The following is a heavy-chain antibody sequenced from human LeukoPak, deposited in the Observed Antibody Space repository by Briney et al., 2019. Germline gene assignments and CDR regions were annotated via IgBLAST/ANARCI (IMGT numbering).Heavy chain of an antibody. CDR1: GYTFTSYG. CDR2: ISAYNGNT. CDR3: ARAKDSYGYSGFDY. D-gene: IGHD5-18*01. Sequence: EASVKVSCKASGYTFTSYGISWVRQAPGQGLEWMGWISAYNGNTNYAQKLQGGITMTTDTSTSTAYMELRSLRSDDTAVYYCARAKDSYGYSGFDYWGQGTLVTVSS. V-gene: IGHV1-18*01. J-gene: IGHJ4*02.